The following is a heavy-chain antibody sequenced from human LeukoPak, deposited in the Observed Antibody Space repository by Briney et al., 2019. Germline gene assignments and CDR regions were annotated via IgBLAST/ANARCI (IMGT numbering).Heavy chain of an antibody. D-gene: IGHD6-13*01. V-gene: IGHV1-8*01. CDR2: MNPNSGNT. CDR1: GYTFTSYD. Sequence: ASVKVSSKASGYTFTSYDINWVRQATGQGLERMGWMNPNSGNTGYAQKFQGRVTMTRNTSISTAYMELSSLRSEDTAVYYCATPGYSSSSYGMDVWGQGNTVTLSS. CDR3: ATPGYSSSSYGMDV. J-gene: IGHJ6*02.